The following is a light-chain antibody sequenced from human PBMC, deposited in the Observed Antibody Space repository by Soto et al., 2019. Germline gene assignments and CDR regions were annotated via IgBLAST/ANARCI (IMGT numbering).Light chain of an antibody. Sequence: QSVLTQPPSASGSPGQSVTISCTGTSSDVGGYNYVSWYQQHPGKAPKLMIYEVSKRPSGVPDRFSGSKSGNTASLTVSGLQAEDEADYYCSSYAGSKVGGGTKVTVL. CDR3: SSYAGSK. CDR2: EVS. V-gene: IGLV2-8*01. J-gene: IGLJ2*01. CDR1: SSDVGGYNY.